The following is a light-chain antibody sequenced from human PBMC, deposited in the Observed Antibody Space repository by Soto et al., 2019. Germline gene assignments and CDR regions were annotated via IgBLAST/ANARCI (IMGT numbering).Light chain of an antibody. CDR1: SSDVGSYNL. J-gene: IGLJ2*01. CDR3: LLYSGGVVV. V-gene: IGLV2-23*01. CDR2: EGS. Sequence: QSALTQPASVSGSPGQSITISCTGTSSDVGSYNLVSWYQQHPGKAPKLMIYEGSKRPSGVSNRFSGSKSGNTASLTISGLQAEDEADYYCLLYSGGVVVFGGGTKLTVL.